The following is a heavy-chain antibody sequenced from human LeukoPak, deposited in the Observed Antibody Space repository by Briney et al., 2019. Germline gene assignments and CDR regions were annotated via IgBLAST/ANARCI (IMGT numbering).Heavy chain of an antibody. CDR2: IYTSGST. CDR1: GGSISSYY. V-gene: IGHV4-4*07. J-gene: IGHJ3*02. D-gene: IGHD3-16*01. Sequence: SETLSLTCTVPGGSISSYYWSWIRQPPGKGLEWIGRIYTSGSTNYNPSLKSRVTISVDTSKNKFSLRLSSVTAADTAVYYCARLWGEPRPFDIWGQGTMVTVSS. CDR3: ARLWGEPRPFDI.